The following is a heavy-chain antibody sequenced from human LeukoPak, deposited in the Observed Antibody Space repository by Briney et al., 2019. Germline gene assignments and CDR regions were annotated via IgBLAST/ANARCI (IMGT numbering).Heavy chain of an antibody. D-gene: IGHD3-3*01. CDR2: ISGSGGTT. CDR3: AKVSHRFTIFGVDY. Sequence: PGGSLRLSCAASGFTFSAYAMSWVRQDPRKGLEWVSVISGSGGTTNYPYSVKGRFTISRDNSKNTLYLQINSLRAEDTAVYYCAKVSHRFTIFGVDYWGQGTLVTVSS. V-gene: IGHV3-23*01. CDR1: GFTFSAYA. J-gene: IGHJ4*02.